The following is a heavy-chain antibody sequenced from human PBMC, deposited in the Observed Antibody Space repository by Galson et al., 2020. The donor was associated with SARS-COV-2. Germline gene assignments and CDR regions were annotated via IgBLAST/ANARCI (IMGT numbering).Heavy chain of an antibody. CDR2: IYSGGST. D-gene: IGHD3-9*01. CDR3: ARATGSQTPY. J-gene: IGHJ4*02. Sequence: LSLTCAASGFTVSINYMSWVRQAPGKGLEWVSVIYSGGSTYYADSVKGRFTISRDNSNNTLYLQMNSLRAEDTAVYYCARATGSQTPYWGQGTLVTVSS. CDR1: GFTVSINY. V-gene: IGHV3-53*01.